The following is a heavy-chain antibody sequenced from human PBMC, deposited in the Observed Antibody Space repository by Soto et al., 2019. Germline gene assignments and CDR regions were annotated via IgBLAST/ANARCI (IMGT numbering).Heavy chain of an antibody. CDR2: VLHDGVNK. CDR1: GFSFRNYN. V-gene: IGHV3-30-3*01. CDR3: LRETHIVMVVVPTPGSPGAFDM. Sequence: QMQLVESGGGVVQPGRSLRRSCAASGFSFRNYNLHWVRQAPGKGLEWVAVVLHDGVNKHYAESVKGRLSISRDSSRDTLYLQMNSLRPEDTAVYYCLRETHIVMVVVPTPGSPGAFDMWGQRTMVTVSS. J-gene: IGHJ3*02. D-gene: IGHD2-15*01.